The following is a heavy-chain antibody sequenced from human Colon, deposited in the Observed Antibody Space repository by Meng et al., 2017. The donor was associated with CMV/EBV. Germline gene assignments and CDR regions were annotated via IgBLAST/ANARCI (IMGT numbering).Heavy chain of an antibody. V-gene: IGHV3-30*03. CDR2: ISSDGSNK. D-gene: IGHD5-18*01. J-gene: IGHJ4*02. CDR1: EFTFSSYG. Sequence: GESLKISCGVSEFTFSSYGFHWVRQAPGKGLEWVAVISSDGSNKFYADSVKGRFPISRDNSKNALYLEMNSLRAEDTAIYYCARGNGYSYGFSYLAHWGQGTLVTVSS. CDR3: ARGNGYSYGFSYLAH.